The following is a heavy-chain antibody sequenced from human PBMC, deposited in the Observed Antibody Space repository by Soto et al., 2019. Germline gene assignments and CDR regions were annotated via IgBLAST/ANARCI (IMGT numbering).Heavy chain of an antibody. CDR2: IDNKGIRT. V-gene: IGHV3-64D*06. Sequence: GGSLRTSFSASGFTFNNYTMHWFRQAPGKVLEYVSTIDNKGIRTYYGDSVEGRFTISRENSKSNLYLDMRSLGPEDTAVYYCVKYIRPVGWGQAALGTDSS. J-gene: IGHJ4*02. CDR3: VKYIRPVG. D-gene: IGHD1-26*01. CDR1: GFTFNNYT.